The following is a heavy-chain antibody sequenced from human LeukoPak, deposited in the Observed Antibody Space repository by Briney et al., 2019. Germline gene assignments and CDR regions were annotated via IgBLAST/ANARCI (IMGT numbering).Heavy chain of an antibody. Sequence: GGSLRLSCAGSGFTFGGYGMHWFRQTPGKGLEWVAVIAYDGSRAFYADFVKGRFTISRDNSKNTMSVQMDDLRAEDTAVYYCTRYNNDHFDYWGQGTLVTVSS. J-gene: IGHJ4*02. CDR1: GFTFGGYG. CDR3: TRYNNDHFDY. D-gene: IGHD1-14*01. CDR2: IAYDGSRA. V-gene: IGHV3-33*01.